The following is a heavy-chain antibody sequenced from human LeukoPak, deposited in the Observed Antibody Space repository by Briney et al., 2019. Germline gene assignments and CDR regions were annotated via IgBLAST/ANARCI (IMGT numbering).Heavy chain of an antibody. CDR2: IFYSGTT. Sequence: KSSETLSLTCTVSGGSISGSDYYWAWLRQSPGTGLEWIATIFYSGTTSYNPSLKSRVSISVDTSQNQFSLKLSSVTTADTAVYYCARDYLRIQPGYFDVWGRGTLVSVSS. D-gene: IGHD5-18*01. CDR3: ARDYLRIQPGYFDV. V-gene: IGHV4-39*07. CDR1: GGSISGSDYY. J-gene: IGHJ2*01.